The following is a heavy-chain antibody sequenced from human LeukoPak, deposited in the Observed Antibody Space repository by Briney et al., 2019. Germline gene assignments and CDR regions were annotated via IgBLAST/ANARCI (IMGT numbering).Heavy chain of an antibody. CDR2: IDNRGST. CDR1: GVSIGRYF. D-gene: IGHD1-26*01. J-gene: IGHJ4*02. Sequence: SETLSLTCTVSGVSIGRYFCSWIRQPPGKGREWIGYIDNRGSTNYNPSLKSRVTISVDTSKNQFSLKLNSVPAADTAVYYCARGGSYTPYWGQGPLVTVSS. CDR3: ARGGSYTPY. V-gene: IGHV4-59*08.